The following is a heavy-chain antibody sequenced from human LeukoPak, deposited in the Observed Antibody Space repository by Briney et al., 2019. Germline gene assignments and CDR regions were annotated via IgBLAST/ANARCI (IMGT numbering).Heavy chain of an antibody. CDR1: GFNFRTFA. D-gene: IGHD2-2*01. J-gene: IGHJ4*02. CDR3: AKDYLGSSRSMDS. V-gene: IGHV3-30*18. CDR2: SSSDGKNN. Sequence: PGKSLRLSCVASGFNFRTFAIYWVRQAPGKGLEWVAGSSSDGKNNFYVDSAKGRFTVSRDYSKNTLYLQMNNLRAEDTAVYFCAKDYLGSSRSMDSWGRGTLVTVPS.